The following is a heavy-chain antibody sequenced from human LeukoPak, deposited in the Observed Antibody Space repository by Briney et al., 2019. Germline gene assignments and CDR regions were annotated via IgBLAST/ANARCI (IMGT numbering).Heavy chain of an antibody. Sequence: GASVKVSCKASGYSFADYYMHWVRQAPGQGLEWMGWIKPNSGGTRSAQKFQGRVTMTRDTSISTAYMELSRLRSDDTAVYYCARGSYSGSYYGSIFDYWGQGTLVTVSS. V-gene: IGHV1-2*02. D-gene: IGHD1-26*01. J-gene: IGHJ4*02. CDR3: ARGSYSGSYYGSIFDY. CDR1: GYSFADYY. CDR2: IKPNSGGT.